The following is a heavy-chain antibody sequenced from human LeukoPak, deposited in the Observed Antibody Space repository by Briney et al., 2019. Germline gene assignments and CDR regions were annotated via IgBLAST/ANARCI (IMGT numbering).Heavy chain of an antibody. CDR1: GYTFTGYY. CDR2: INPNSGGT. Sequence: GSVKVSCKASGYTFTGYYMHWVRQAPGQGLEWMGWINPNSGGTNYAQKFQGRVTMTRDTSTSTVYMELSSLRSEDTAVYYCASEGFTIFGVVPYWGQGTLVTVSS. CDR3: ASEGFTIFGVVPY. V-gene: IGHV1-2*02. J-gene: IGHJ4*02. D-gene: IGHD3-3*01.